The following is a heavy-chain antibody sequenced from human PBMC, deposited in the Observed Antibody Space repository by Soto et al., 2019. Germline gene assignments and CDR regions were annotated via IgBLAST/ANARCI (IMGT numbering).Heavy chain of an antibody. CDR3: AKDPVYITPFDY. V-gene: IGHV3-23*01. CDR2: ISGSGGST. J-gene: IGHJ4*02. CDR1: GFTFSSYA. D-gene: IGHD1-20*01. Sequence: GGSLRLSCAASGFTFSSYAMSWVRQAPGKVLEWVSAISGSGGSTYYADSVKGRFTISRDNSKNTLFLQMNSLRAEDPVLYYCAKDPVYITPFDYWGQGTLVTVSS.